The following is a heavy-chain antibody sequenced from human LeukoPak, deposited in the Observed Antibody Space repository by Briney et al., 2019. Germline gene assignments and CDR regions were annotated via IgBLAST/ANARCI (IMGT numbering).Heavy chain of an antibody. J-gene: IGHJ4*02. CDR2: ISAYNGNT. CDR3: ARDTSGYSSSWYALEPPMDC. Sequence: EASVKVSCKASGYTFTSYGISWVRQAPGQGLEWMGWISAYNGNTNYAQKLQGRVTMTTDTSTSTAYMELRSLRSDDTAVYYCARDTSGYSSSWYALEPPMDCWGQGTLVTVSS. CDR1: GYTFTSYG. V-gene: IGHV1-18*01. D-gene: IGHD6-13*01.